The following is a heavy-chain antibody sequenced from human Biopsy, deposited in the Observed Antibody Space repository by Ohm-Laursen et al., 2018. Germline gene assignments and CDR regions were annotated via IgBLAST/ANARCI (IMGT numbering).Heavy chain of an antibody. CDR1: GGSISSYQ. CDR3: ARATNSTGWPYYYFYGMDV. CDR2: LYNTGGT. D-gene: IGHD2/OR15-2a*01. Sequence: SDTLSLTWTVSGGSISSYQWTWIRQPPGKGLEWIGYLYNTGGTNYNPSLKSRVTISVDTSKNQFSLKLRSVTAADTAVYYCARATNSTGWPYYYFYGMDVWGQGTTVNVSS. V-gene: IGHV4-59*07. J-gene: IGHJ6*02.